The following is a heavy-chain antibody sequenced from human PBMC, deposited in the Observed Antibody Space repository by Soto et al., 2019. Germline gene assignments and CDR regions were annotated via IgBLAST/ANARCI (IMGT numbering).Heavy chain of an antibody. CDR2: IYYSGST. V-gene: IGHV4-39*01. CDR1: GGSISSSSYY. D-gene: IGHD5-12*01. Sequence: SETLSLTCTVSGGSISSSSYYWGWIRQPPGKGLEWIGSIYYSGSTYYNPSLKSRVTISVDTSKNQFSLKLSSVTAADTAVYYCARHGDGYKVLYFDYWGQGTLVTVSS. J-gene: IGHJ4*02. CDR3: ARHGDGYKVLYFDY.